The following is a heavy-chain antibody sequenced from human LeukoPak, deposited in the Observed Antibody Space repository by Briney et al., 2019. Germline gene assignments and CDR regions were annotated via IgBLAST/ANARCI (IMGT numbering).Heavy chain of an antibody. CDR2: ISAYNGNT. D-gene: IGHD6-13*01. V-gene: IGHV1-18*01. J-gene: IGHJ4*02. Sequence: ASVKVSCKASGYTFTSYGISWVRQAPGQGLEWMGWISAYNGNTNYAQKLQGRVTMTTDTSTSTAYMELRSLRSDDTAVYYCARDYWVGIAAAFLDYWGQGTLVTVSS. CDR1: GYTFTSYG. CDR3: ARDYWVGIAAAFLDY.